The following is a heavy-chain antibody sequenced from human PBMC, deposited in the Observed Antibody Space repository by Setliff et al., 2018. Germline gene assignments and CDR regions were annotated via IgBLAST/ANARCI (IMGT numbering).Heavy chain of an antibody. V-gene: IGHV1-69*13. D-gene: IGHD1-26*01. CDR3: AIPSSGNFYFDY. J-gene: IGHJ4*02. CDR2: IIPIFGTA. CDR1: GGTFSSYA. Sequence: GASVKVSCKASGGTFSSYAITWVRQAPGQGLEWMGGIIPIFGTAKYAQKFQGRVTITADQSTRTAYMELSSLRSEDTAVYYCAIPSSGNFYFDYWGQGTLVTAPQ.